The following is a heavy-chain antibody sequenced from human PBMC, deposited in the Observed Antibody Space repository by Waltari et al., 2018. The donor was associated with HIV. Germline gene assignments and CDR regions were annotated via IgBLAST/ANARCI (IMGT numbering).Heavy chain of an antibody. J-gene: IGHJ4*02. CDR3: ARDVIAAAGRGFDY. CDR1: GGTFSSYA. V-gene: IGHV1-69*04. D-gene: IGHD6-13*01. CDR2: IIPILGIA. Sequence: VQLVQSGAEVKKPGSSVKVSCKASGGTFSSYAISWVRQAPGQGLEWMGRIIPILGIANYAQKFQGRVTITADKSTSTAYMELSSLRSEDTAVYYCARDVIAAAGRGFDYWGQGTLVTVSS.